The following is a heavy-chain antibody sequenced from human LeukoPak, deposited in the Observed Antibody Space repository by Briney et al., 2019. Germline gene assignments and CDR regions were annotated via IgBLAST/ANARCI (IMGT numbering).Heavy chain of an antibody. Sequence: SETLSLTCTASGGSISSYYWSWIRQPAGKGLEWIGRIYTSGSTNYNPSLKSRVTMSVDTSKNQFSLKLSSVTAADTAVYYCARDREYSSSPYFDYWGQGTLVTVSS. CDR2: IYTSGST. J-gene: IGHJ4*02. CDR3: ARDREYSSSPYFDY. D-gene: IGHD6-6*01. V-gene: IGHV4-4*07. CDR1: GGSISSYY.